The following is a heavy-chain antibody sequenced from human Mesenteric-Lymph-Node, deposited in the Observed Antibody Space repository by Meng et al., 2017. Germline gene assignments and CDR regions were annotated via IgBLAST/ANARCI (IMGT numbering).Heavy chain of an antibody. CDR2: ISGSGGST. D-gene: IGHD5-18*01. Sequence: ESLKISCAASGFTFSSYAMSWVRQAPGKGLEWVSAISGSGGSTYYADSVKGRFTISRDNSKNTLYLQMNSLRAEDTAVYYCAKDPGYSYGYGFDYWGQGTLVTVSS. V-gene: IGHV3-23*01. CDR3: AKDPGYSYGYGFDY. CDR1: GFTFSSYA. J-gene: IGHJ4*02.